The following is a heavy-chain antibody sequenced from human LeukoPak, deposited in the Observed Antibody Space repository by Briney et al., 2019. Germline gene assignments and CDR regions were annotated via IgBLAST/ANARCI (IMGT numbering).Heavy chain of an antibody. V-gene: IGHV3-13*04. Sequence: QPGGSLRLSCVASGFTFRSYDMFWVRQPTGKGLEWVSGIGTAGDTNYADSVKGRVTISRENAKNSLYLQMNSLRAGDTAVYYCARGSSYDILSRYYGMDVWGQGTTVTVSS. D-gene: IGHD3-9*01. CDR1: GFTFRSYD. J-gene: IGHJ6*02. CDR3: ARGSSYDILSRYYGMDV. CDR2: IGTAGDT.